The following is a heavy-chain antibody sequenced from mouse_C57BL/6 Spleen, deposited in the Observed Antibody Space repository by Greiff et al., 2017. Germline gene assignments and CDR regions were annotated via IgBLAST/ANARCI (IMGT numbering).Heavy chain of an antibody. J-gene: IGHJ3*01. CDR1: GYTFTSYW. V-gene: IGHV1-9*01. CDR2: ILPGSGST. Sequence: VQLQQSGAELMKPGASVKLSCKATGYTFTSYWIEWVKQRPGHGLEWIGEILPGSGSTNYNEKFKGKATFTADTSSNTAYMQLSSLTTEDSAIYYCAKLLPYDYDGGFAYWGQGTLVTVSA. CDR3: AKLLPYDYDGGFAY. D-gene: IGHD2-4*01.